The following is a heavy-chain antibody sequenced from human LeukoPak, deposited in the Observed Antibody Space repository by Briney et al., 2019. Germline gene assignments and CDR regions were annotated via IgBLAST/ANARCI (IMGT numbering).Heavy chain of an antibody. CDR2: IYKSGHT. J-gene: IGHJ3*01. CDR3: ARSGNIYGSDAFDV. CDR1: GGSISSYN. V-gene: IGHV4-59*08. Sequence: SETLSLTCTVSGGSISSYNWGWIRQPPGKGLERLGYIYKSGHTNYNPPLRGRATISVDTSNNQFSLTLTSVTAADTAVYYCARSGNIYGSDAFDVWGQGAMVTVSS. D-gene: IGHD5-18*01.